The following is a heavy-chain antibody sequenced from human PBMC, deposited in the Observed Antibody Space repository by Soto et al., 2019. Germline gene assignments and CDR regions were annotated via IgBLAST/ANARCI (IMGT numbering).Heavy chain of an antibody. CDR1: GFTFSSYA. CDR3: ANLPLYYSNYEFLFDY. D-gene: IGHD4-4*01. V-gene: IGHV3-23*01. Sequence: PGGSLRLSCAASGFTFSSYAMSWVRQAPGKGLEWVSAISGSGGSTYYADSVKGRFTISRDNSKNTLYLQMNSLRAEDTAVYYCANLPLYYSNYEFLFDYWGQGTLVTVSS. CDR2: ISGSGGST. J-gene: IGHJ4*02.